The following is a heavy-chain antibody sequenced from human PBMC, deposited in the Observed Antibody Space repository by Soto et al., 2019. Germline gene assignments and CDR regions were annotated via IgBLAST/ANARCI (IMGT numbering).Heavy chain of an antibody. Sequence: QVQLQESGPGLVKPSQTLSLTCAVSGASINNGGYYWSWVRQHTGKGLEWLGHIYHSGDTYYNPSLKSRLTISVDKSKNQFSLNLTSATAADTAVYYCARMVRGGRGLDPWGQGTLVSVSS. CDR3: ARMVRGGRGLDP. J-gene: IGHJ5*02. CDR1: GASINNGGYY. D-gene: IGHD3-10*01. CDR2: IYHSGDT. V-gene: IGHV4-31*11.